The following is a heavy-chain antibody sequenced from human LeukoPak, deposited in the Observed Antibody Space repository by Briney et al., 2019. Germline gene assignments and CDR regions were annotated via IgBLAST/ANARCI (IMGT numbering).Heavy chain of an antibody. D-gene: IGHD1-26*01. CDR2: IYTSGST. Sequence: SEPLSLTCTVSGGSISSYYWSLIRPPAGKGLGWIGRIYTSGSTNYNPSLKSRVTMSVDTSKNQFSLKLSSVTAADTAVYYCARSQKWELLKHTLRGLSYYYYGMDVWGQGTTVTVSS. J-gene: IGHJ6*02. CDR1: GGSISSYY. CDR3: ARSQKWELLKHTLRGLSYYYYGMDV. V-gene: IGHV4-4*07.